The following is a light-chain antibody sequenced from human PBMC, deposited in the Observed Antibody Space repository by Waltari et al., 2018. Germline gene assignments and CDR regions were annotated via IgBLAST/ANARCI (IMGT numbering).Light chain of an antibody. CDR3: AAWDDSLNGFYV. CDR2: AQN. CDR1: SSHSGSHT. V-gene: IGLV1-44*01. J-gene: IGLJ1*01. Sequence: QSVLTQPPSASGTPGQRVTIACSVSSSHSGSHTFNWYQQLPAPAPTFLVHAQNQRPSGVPDRFSGSKSGTSASLAISGLQSEDEAHYYCAAWDDSLNGFYVFGTGTKVTVL.